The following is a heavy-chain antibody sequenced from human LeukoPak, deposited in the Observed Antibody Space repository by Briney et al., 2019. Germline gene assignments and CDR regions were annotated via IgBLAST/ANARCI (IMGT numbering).Heavy chain of an antibody. J-gene: IGHJ4*02. Sequence: ASVKVSCKASGYTFIGYYMYWVRQAPGQGLEWMGWINPDSGGTNYAQKFQGRVTMTRDTSIGTAYMELSRLRSDDMAVYYCARVSIVGALDYWGQGTLVTVSS. CDR1: GYTFIGYY. CDR2: INPDSGGT. D-gene: IGHD1-26*01. V-gene: IGHV1-2*02. CDR3: ARVSIVGALDY.